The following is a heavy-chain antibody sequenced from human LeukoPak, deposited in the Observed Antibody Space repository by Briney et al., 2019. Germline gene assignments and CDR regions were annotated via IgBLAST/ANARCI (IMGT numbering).Heavy chain of an antibody. CDR2: INPSGGSS. J-gene: IGHJ4*02. CDR1: GYTFTSYY. V-gene: IGHV1-46*01. Sequence: ASVKVSCKASGYTFTSYYTHWVRQAPGQGLEWVGIINPSGGSSNYAQKFQGRVTMTRDTSTSTVYMELSSLRSEDTAVYYCARVLCTGGSCYSFFDYWGQGTLVTVSS. CDR3: ARVLCTGGSCYSFFDY. D-gene: IGHD2-15*01.